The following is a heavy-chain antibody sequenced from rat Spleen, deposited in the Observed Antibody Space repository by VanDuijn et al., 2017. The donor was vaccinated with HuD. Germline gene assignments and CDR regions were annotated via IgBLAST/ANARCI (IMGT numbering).Heavy chain of an antibody. CDR2: ISNARGIT. D-gene: IGHD1-6*01. V-gene: IGHV5-31*01. J-gene: IGHJ3*01. CDR3: TTYSDYATSPFAY. Sequence: EVQLVESGGGLVQPGGSLKLSCVASGFTFNNYWMTWVRQAPGMGLEWVASISNARGITYYADPVKGRFTISRDIANSTLYLQMGSLRSEDTATYYCTTYSDYATSPFAYWGRGALVTVSS. CDR1: GFTFNNYW.